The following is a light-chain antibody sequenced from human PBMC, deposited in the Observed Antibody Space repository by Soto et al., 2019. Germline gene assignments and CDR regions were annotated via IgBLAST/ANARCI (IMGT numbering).Light chain of an antibody. CDR1: QSVSSY. CDR3: QQYNNWPPIT. Sequence: EIVITQSPSTLSVSPGERATLSWSASQSVSSYLAWYQQKPGQAPRLLIYDASNRATGIPARFSGSGSGTDFTLTISSLQSEDFAVYYCQQYNNWPPITFGQGTRLEIK. V-gene: IGKV3D-15*01. CDR2: DAS. J-gene: IGKJ5*01.